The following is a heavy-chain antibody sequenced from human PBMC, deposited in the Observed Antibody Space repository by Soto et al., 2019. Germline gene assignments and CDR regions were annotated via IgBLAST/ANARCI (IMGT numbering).Heavy chain of an antibody. CDR2: IYYSGST. Sequence: PSETLSLTCTVSGGSISSSGYFWSWIRQHPGKGLEWIGYIYYSGSTYYNPSLKSRVTISVDTSKNQFSLKLSSVTAADTAVYYCSRSNHYYYGMDVWGQGTTVTVSS. D-gene: IGHD2-2*01. CDR1: GGSISSSGYF. CDR3: SRSNHYYYGMDV. V-gene: IGHV4-31*03. J-gene: IGHJ6*02.